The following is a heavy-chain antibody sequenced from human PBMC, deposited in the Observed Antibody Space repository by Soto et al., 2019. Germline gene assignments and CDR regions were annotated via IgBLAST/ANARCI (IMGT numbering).Heavy chain of an antibody. CDR3: ATRGTTWLQSPEDY. V-gene: IGHV1-24*01. Sequence: QVQVVQSGAEVKKPGASVKVSCKVSGYTLTDLAMHWVRQAPGKGLEGVGGLDPEDGETIYAQKFQGRVTMTEDTSTDTAYLELSSLRSEDTAVYYCATRGTTWLQSPEDYWGQGTLVNVSS. CDR1: GYTLTDLA. CDR2: LDPEDGET. D-gene: IGHD1-1*01. J-gene: IGHJ4*02.